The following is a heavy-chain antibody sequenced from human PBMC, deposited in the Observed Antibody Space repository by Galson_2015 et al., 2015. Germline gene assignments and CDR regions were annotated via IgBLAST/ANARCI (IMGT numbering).Heavy chain of an antibody. J-gene: IGHJ4*02. V-gene: IGHV5-51*03. CDR3: ARPNYYDSSGAHYYFDY. Sequence: QSGAEVKKPGESLKISCKGSGYSFTRYWIGWVRQMPGKGLEWMGIIYPGDSDTRYSPSFQGQVTISADKSISTAYLQWSSLKASDTAMYYCARPNYYDSSGAHYYFDYWGQGTLVTVSS. CDR2: IYPGDSDT. CDR1: GYSFTRYW. D-gene: IGHD3-22*01.